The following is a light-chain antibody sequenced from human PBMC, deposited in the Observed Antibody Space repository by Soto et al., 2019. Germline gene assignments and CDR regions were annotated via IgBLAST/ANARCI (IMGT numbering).Light chain of an antibody. V-gene: IGKV1-39*01. CDR3: QQSYSSPYT. CDR1: QSISNY. Sequence: DRVTITCRASQSISNYLNWYQQKPGKAPKVLISAASSLQSGVPSRFSGVGSGTDFTLTISSLRPDDFATYYCQQSYSSPYTFGQGAKLEIK. CDR2: AAS. J-gene: IGKJ2*01.